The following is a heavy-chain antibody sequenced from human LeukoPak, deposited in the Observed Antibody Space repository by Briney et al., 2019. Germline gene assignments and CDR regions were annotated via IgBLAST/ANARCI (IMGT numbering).Heavy chain of an antibody. Sequence: ASVKVSCKASGYTFNGYYIHWVRQAPGQGLEWMGWINPKGGTNYAQKFQGRVTMTRDTSISTAYMDLSRLRSDDTAVYYCARGSIVGATFDYFDYWGQGTLVTVSS. CDR2: INPKGGT. D-gene: IGHD1-26*01. CDR1: GYTFNGYY. J-gene: IGHJ4*02. CDR3: ARGSIVGATFDYFDY. V-gene: IGHV1-2*02.